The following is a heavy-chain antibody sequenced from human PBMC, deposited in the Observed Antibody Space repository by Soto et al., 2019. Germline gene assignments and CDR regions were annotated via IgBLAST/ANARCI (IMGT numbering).Heavy chain of an antibody. CDR3: ASCSYYDSSGYYYY. CDR2: ISAYNGNT. Sequence: ASVKVSCKASGYTFTSYGISWVRQAPGQGLEWMGWISAYNGNTNYAQKLQGRVTMTTDTSTSTAYMELRSLRSDDTAVYYCASCSYYDSSGYYYYWGQETLVTVSS. D-gene: IGHD3-22*01. CDR1: GYTFTSYG. V-gene: IGHV1-18*04. J-gene: IGHJ4*02.